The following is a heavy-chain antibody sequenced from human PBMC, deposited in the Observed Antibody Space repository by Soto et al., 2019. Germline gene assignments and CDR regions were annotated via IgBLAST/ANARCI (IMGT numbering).Heavy chain of an antibody. J-gene: IGHJ4*02. CDR2: ISYDGSNK. CDR3: AKDWGSCSSTSCYNDY. Sequence: LRLSCAASGFTFSSYGMHWVRQAPGKGLEWVAVISYDGSNKYYADSVKGRFTISRDNSKNTLYLQMNSLRAEDTAVYYCAKDWGSCSSTSCYNDYWGQGTLVTVSS. CDR1: GFTFSSYG. V-gene: IGHV3-30*18. D-gene: IGHD2-2*02.